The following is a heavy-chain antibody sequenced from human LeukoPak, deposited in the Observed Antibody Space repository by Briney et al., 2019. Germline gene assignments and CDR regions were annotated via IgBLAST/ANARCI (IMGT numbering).Heavy chain of an antibody. V-gene: IGHV4-4*07. CDR2: IYTSGDT. J-gene: IGHJ4*02. Sequence: SETLSLTCTVPGGSMSSYYWSWIRQPAGKGLEYIGRIYTSGDTNSNPSLKSRVTMSVDTSNNQFSLKLRSVTAADTAVCYCARSISWYSYFDYWGQGTLVTVSS. CDR1: GGSMSSYY. D-gene: IGHD6-13*01. CDR3: ARSISWYSYFDY.